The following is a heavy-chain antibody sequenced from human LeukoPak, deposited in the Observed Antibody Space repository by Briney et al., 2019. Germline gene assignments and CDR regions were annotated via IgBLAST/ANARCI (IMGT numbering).Heavy chain of an antibody. J-gene: IGHJ4*02. D-gene: IGHD4-17*01. Sequence: SETLSLTCTVSGGSISSVGYYWSWIRQHPGKGLEWIGYIYYSGSTYYNPSLKSRVTISVDTSKNQFSLKLNSVTAADTAVYYCARGSYGDSPLGYWGQGTLVTAPS. CDR3: ARGSYGDSPLGY. CDR1: GGSISSVGYY. V-gene: IGHV4-31*03. CDR2: IYYSGST.